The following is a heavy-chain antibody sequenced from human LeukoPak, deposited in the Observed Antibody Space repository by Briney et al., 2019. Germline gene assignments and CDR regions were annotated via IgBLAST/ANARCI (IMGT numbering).Heavy chain of an antibody. J-gene: IGHJ4*02. CDR3: ARGRNKAYITIFGVVIIGVGDFDY. D-gene: IGHD3-3*01. Sequence: PSETLSLTCAVYGGSFSGYYWSWIRQPPGKGLEWIGEINHSGSTNYNPSLKSRVTISVDTSKNQFSLKLSSVTAADTAVYYCARGRNKAYITIFGVVIIGVGDFDYWGQGTLVTVSS. CDR2: INHSGST. CDR1: GGSFSGYY. V-gene: IGHV4-34*01.